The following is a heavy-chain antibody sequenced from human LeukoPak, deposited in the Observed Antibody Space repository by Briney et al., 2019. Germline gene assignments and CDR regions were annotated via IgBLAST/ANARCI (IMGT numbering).Heavy chain of an antibody. Sequence: GGSLRLSCAASGFTFSNYGMHWVRQAPGKGLEWVAVIWYDGSNKYYADSVKGRFTISRDNSKNMLYLQMNSLRAEDTAVYYCANNFVYWGQGTLVTVSS. J-gene: IGHJ4*02. CDR3: ANNFVY. V-gene: IGHV3-33*06. CDR2: IWYDGSNK. CDR1: GFTFSNYG.